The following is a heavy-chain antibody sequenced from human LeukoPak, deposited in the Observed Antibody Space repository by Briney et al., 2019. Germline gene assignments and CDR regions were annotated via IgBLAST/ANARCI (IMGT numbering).Heavy chain of an antibody. J-gene: IGHJ4*02. Sequence: SETLSLTCTVSGSSISSYYWSWIRQPPGKGLEWIGYIYYSGSTNYNPSLKSRVTISVDTSKNQFSLKLSSVTAADTAVYYCARNYDSSGYYPTYFDYWGQGTLVTVSS. V-gene: IGHV4-59*08. CDR3: ARNYDSSGYYPTYFDY. CDR2: IYYSGST. CDR1: GSSISSYY. D-gene: IGHD3-22*01.